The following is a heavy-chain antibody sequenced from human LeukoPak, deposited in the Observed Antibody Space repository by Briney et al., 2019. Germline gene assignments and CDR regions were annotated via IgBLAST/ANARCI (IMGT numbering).Heavy chain of an antibody. Sequence: GGSLRLSCAASGFTFSTYDMNWVRQAPGMGLEWVSSISTRSDYIYYADSVKGRFTISRDNAKNSLYLQMNGLRAEDTAVHYCGRDSGPHIAGAATDSWGQGTLVTVSS. CDR2: ISTRSDYI. V-gene: IGHV3-21*01. D-gene: IGHD6-13*01. J-gene: IGHJ5*02. CDR3: GRDSGPHIAGAATDS. CDR1: GFTFSTYD.